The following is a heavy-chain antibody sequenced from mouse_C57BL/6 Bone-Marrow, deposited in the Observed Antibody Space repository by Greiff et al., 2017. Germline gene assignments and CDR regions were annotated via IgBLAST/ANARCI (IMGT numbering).Heavy chain of an antibody. CDR3: ARKRRILTWFAD. V-gene: IGHV5-17*01. CDR1: GFTFSDYG. CDR2: ISSGSSTI. J-gene: IGHJ3*01. Sequence: EVMLVESGGGLVKPGGSLTLSCAASGFTFSDYGMHWVRQAPEKGLEWVAYISSGSSTIYNAATVKGLFTIYRDNAKKTLFLQMTSLRSEDTAMYYCARKRRILTWFADWGQGTLVTVSA.